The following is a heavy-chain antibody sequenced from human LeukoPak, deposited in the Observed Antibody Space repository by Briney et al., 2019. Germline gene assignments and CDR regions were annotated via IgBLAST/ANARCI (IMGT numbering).Heavy chain of an antibody. CDR3: TREDRPYCPFAY. V-gene: IGHV4-4*02. D-gene: IGHD1-26*01. Sequence: SETLSLTCGVSGGSIDITNYWSWVRQPPGKGLEGIGEIAHDGTTNYNPSLRSRVAMSFDRANNQFSLSLTSVTAADTAVYYCTREDRPYCPFAYWGQGVLVTVSS. J-gene: IGHJ4*02. CDR2: IAHDGTT. CDR1: GGSIDITNY.